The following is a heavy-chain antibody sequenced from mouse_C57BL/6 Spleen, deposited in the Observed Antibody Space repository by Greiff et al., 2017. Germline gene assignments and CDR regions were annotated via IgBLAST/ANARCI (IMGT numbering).Heavy chain of an antibody. J-gene: IGHJ2*01. D-gene: IGHD3-3*01. CDR3: ARGDGGFDY. Sequence: VQLQQSGPVLVKPGASVKMSCKASGYTFTDYYMNWVKQSHGKSLEWIGVINPYNGGTSYNQKFKGKATLTVDKSSSTAYMELNSLTSEDSAVYYCARGDGGFDYWGQGTTLTVSS. CDR1: GYTFTDYY. V-gene: IGHV1-19*01. CDR2: INPYNGGT.